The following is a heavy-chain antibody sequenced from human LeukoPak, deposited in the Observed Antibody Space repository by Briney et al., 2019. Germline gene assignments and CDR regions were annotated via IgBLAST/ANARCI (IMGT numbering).Heavy chain of an antibody. V-gene: IGHV4-4*07. CDR2: IYTSGST. CDR3: ARMTGTTQGYYYYYMDV. D-gene: IGHD1-7*01. Sequence: SETLSLTCTVSGGSISSYYWSWIRQPAGQGLEWIGRIYTSGSTNYNPSLKSRVTMSVDTSKNQFSLKLSSVTAADTAVYYCARMTGTTQGYYYYYMDVWGKGTPVTVSS. CDR1: GGSISSYY. J-gene: IGHJ6*03.